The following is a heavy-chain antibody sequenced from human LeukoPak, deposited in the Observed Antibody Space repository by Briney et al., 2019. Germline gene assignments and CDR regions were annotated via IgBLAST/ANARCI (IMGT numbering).Heavy chain of an antibody. J-gene: IGHJ4*02. CDR3: ARQGEQWLDYFDY. V-gene: IGHV4-4*07. CDR2: IYTSGST. D-gene: IGHD6-19*01. Sequence: KPSETLSLTCTVSGGSISTYYWNWLRQPAGKGLEWIGRIYTSGSTNYNASLKSRVTLSLDTSKNQFSLKLSSVTAADTAVYYCARQGEQWLDYFDYWGQGTLVTVSS. CDR1: GGSISTYY.